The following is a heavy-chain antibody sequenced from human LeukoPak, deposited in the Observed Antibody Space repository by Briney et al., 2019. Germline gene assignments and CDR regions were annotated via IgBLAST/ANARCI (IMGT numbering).Heavy chain of an antibody. Sequence: GGSLRLSCAASGFTASSNYMSWVRQAPGEGLEWVSVIYSGGSTYYADSVKGRFTISRDNSKNTLYLQMNSLRAEDTSVYYCARGKWEPILPRYFDYWGQGTLVTVSS. CDR2: IYSGGST. CDR1: GFTASSNY. D-gene: IGHD1-26*01. V-gene: IGHV3-66*02. CDR3: ARGKWEPILPRYFDY. J-gene: IGHJ4*02.